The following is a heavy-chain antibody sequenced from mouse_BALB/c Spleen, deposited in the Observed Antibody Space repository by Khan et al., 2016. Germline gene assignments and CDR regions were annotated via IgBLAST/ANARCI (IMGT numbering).Heavy chain of an antibody. D-gene: IGHD2-4*01. Sequence: VQLQESGPSLVQPSQSLSITCTVSGFSLTTYVVHWVRQSPGKGLEWLGVIWRGGNTDYNAAFMSRLRITKDNSKSQVFFKMNSLQADDTAIYYCAKVAYYDSDGAWFAYWGQGSLVTVSA. CDR2: IWRGGNT. V-gene: IGHV2-5-1*01. CDR3: AKVAYYDSDGAWFAY. J-gene: IGHJ3*01. CDR1: GFSLTTYV.